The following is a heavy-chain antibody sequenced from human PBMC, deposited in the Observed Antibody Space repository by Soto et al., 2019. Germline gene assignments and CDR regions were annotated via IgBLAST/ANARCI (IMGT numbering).Heavy chain of an antibody. CDR2: ITPILGTP. CDR3: GRGGSGSRCDY. CDR1: GGAFSNFA. Sequence: QVQLVQSGAEMKKPGSSVKVSCKTSGGAFSNFAVSWVRQAPGQGLEWVGGITPILGTPSYAQKFQGRVTITADVYTTSAYMEITRRTSEDTALYCCGRGGSGSRCDYWGQGTLVTVSS. V-gene: IGHV1-69*01. D-gene: IGHD3-10*01. J-gene: IGHJ4*02.